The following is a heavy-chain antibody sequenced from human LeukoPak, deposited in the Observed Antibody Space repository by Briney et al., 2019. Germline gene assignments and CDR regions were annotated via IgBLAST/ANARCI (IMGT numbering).Heavy chain of an antibody. CDR2: IYHSGST. CDR3: ARDARQWLPDAFDI. V-gene: IGHV4-30-2*01. CDR1: GGSISSGGYY. D-gene: IGHD3-22*01. Sequence: SETLSLTCTVSGGSISSGGYYWSWIRQPPGKGLEWIGYIYHSGSTYYNPSLKSRVTISVDRSKNQFSLKLSSVTAADTAVCYCARDARQWLPDAFDIWGQGTMVTVSS. J-gene: IGHJ3*02.